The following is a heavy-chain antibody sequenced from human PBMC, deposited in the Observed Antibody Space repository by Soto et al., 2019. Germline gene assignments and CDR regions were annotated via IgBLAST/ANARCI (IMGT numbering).Heavy chain of an antibody. CDR2: VYYTGST. CDR3: ARESAGSGKNNWFDP. Sequence: QVQLQESGPGLVRPSETLSLTCTVSGGSVSSHYWSWIRQPPGKGLEWSGYVYYTGSTYYNPSLKSRVTMSLDTSRNQLLLQLTSVTAADTAVYYCARESAGSGKNNWFDPWGQGTLVTVSS. CDR1: GGSVSSHY. V-gene: IGHV4-59*02. D-gene: IGHD3-10*01. J-gene: IGHJ5*02.